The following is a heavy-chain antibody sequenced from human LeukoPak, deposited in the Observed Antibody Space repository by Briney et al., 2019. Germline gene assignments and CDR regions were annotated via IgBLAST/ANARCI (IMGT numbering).Heavy chain of an antibody. V-gene: IGHV3-30*03. CDR2: ISYDGSNK. J-gene: IGHJ4*02. CDR3: ARRYFDY. Sequence: GGSLRLSCAASGFTFSSYGMHWVRQAPGKGLEWVAVISYDGSNKYYADSVKGRFTISRDNAKNSLFLQMNSLRPEDTAIYYCARRYFDYWGQGTLVTVSS. CDR1: GFTFSSYG. D-gene: IGHD1-14*01.